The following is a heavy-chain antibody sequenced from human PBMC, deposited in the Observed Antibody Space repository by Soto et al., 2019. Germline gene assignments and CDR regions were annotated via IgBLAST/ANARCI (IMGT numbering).Heavy chain of an antibody. CDR2: IKTDGSFT. CDR1: GFTFSKHW. J-gene: IGHJ4*02. CDR3: ARGNNWSLDY. D-gene: IGHD1-1*01. Sequence: PGGSLRLSCAASGFTFSKHWMHWVRQAPGKGLVWVSHIKTDGSFTRDADSVKGRFTISRDNARNTLYLQMNSLRAEDTAVYYCARGNNWSLDYWGQGTLVTVSS. V-gene: IGHV3-74*01.